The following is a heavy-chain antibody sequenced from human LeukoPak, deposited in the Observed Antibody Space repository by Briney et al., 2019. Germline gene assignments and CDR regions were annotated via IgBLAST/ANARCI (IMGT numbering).Heavy chain of an antibody. D-gene: IGHD6-13*01. CDR2: INPSSGGT. V-gene: IGHV1-2*02. Sequence: GASVKVSCKASGYTFSGYYMHWVRQAPGQGLEWMGWINPSSGGTNYAQKFQGRVTMTRDTSISTAYMELSRLRSDDTAVYYCARGYPLSTTAAGTYFQHWGQGTLVTVSS. CDR1: GYTFSGYY. J-gene: IGHJ1*01. CDR3: ARGYPLSTTAAGTYFQH.